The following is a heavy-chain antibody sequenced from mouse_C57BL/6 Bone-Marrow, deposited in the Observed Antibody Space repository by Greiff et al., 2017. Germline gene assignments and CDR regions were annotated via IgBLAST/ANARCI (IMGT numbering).Heavy chain of an antibody. J-gene: IGHJ4*01. CDR2: ISDGGSYT. D-gene: IGHD5-1*01. CDR1: GFTFSSYA. CDR3: ARGEDVPNY. Sequence: VQLQQSGGGLVKPGGSLKLSCAASGFTFSSYAMSWVRQTPEKRLEWVATISDGGSYTYYPDNVKGRFTISRDNAKNNLYLQMSHLKSEDTAMYCCARGEDVPNYWGQGTSVTVSS. V-gene: IGHV5-4*01.